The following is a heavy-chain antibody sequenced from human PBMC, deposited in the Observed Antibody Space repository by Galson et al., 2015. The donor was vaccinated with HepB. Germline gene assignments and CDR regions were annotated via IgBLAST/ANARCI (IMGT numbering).Heavy chain of an antibody. CDR2: IRSNAYGGTT. CDR3: SRGVHCSSTSCYY. V-gene: IGHV3-49*03. J-gene: IGHJ4*02. CDR1: GFTFGDYA. Sequence: SLRLSCAASGFTFGDYAMSWFRQAPGKGLEWVGFIRSNAYGGTTEYAASVKGRFTISKDDSKSIAYLQMNSLKTEDTAVYYCSRGVHCSSTSCYYWGQGTLVTVSS. D-gene: IGHD2-2*01.